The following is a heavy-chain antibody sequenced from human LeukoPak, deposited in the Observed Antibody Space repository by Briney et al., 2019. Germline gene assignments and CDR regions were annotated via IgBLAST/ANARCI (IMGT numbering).Heavy chain of an antibody. V-gene: IGHV3-23*01. Sequence: GGSLRLSCAASGFTFSSYAMHWVRQAPGKGLEWVSAISGSGGSTYYADSVKGRFTISRDNSKNTLHLQMNSLRAEDTAVYYCAKDHFRESNSYYFDYWGQGTLVTVSS. J-gene: IGHJ4*02. CDR2: ISGSGGST. D-gene: IGHD3-10*01. CDR3: AKDHFRESNSYYFDY. CDR1: GFTFSSYA.